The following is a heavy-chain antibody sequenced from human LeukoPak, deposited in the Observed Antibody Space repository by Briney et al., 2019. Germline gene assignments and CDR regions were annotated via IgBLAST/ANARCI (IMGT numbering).Heavy chain of an antibody. CDR2: INHSGST. D-gene: IGHD1-26*01. J-gene: IGHJ2*01. V-gene: IGHV4-34*01. CDR1: GGSISSYY. CDR3: ARGPRGSYPRGWYFDL. Sequence: SETLSLTCTVSGGSISSYYWSWIRQPPGKGLEWIGEINHSGSTNYNPSLKSRVTISVDTSKNQFSLNLTSVTAADTAVYYCARGPRGSYPRGWYFDLWGRGTLVTVSS.